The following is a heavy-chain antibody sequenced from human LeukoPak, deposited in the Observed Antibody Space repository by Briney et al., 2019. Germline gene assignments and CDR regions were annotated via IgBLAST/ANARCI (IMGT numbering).Heavy chain of an antibody. CDR1: GYTFTGYY. Sequence: ASVKVSCKASGYTFTGYYMHWVRQAPGQGLEWMGWINPNSGGTNYAQKFQGRVTMTRDTSISTAYMELSSLTSDDTAMYYCATDSRSVSYSPGMLWGQGTLVTVPS. J-gene: IGHJ4*02. CDR3: ATDSRSVSYSPGML. D-gene: IGHD1-26*01. CDR2: INPNSGGT. V-gene: IGHV1-2*02.